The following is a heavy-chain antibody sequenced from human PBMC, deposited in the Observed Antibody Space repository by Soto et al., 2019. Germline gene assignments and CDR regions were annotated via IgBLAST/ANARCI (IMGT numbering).Heavy chain of an antibody. CDR2: ISDSGGST. V-gene: IGHV3-23*01. CDR1: GFTFSSYA. Sequence: PGGSLRLSCAASGFTFSSYAMNWVRQAPGKGLEWVSAISDSGGSTYYADSVKGRFTISRDNSKNTLYLQMNSLRAEDTAVYYCAKSLTNYFYYYYMDVWGKGNTVTVSS. CDR3: AKSLTNYFYYYYMDV. D-gene: IGHD3-9*01. J-gene: IGHJ6*03.